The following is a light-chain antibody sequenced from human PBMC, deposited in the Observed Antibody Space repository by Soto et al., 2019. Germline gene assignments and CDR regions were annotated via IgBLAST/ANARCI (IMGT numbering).Light chain of an antibody. V-gene: IGLV2-14*01. CDR2: NVN. Sequence: QSVLTQSASVSGSPGQSITISCTGTSSDVGNYNYVSWYQQHPGEVPTLIIFNVNNRPSGVSDRFSGSKSGNTASLTISGLQAEDEADYYCSSFTSSTTYVFGTGTKVPVL. CDR3: SSFTSSTTYV. J-gene: IGLJ1*01. CDR1: SSDVGNYNY.